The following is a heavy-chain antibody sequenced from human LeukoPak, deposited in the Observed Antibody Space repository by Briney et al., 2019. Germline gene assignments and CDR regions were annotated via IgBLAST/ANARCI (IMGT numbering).Heavy chain of an antibody. CDR1: GFSFSNSF. D-gene: IGHD3-10*01. V-gene: IGHV3-23*01. Sequence: GGSLRLSCAASGFSFSNSFMSWVRQAPGKGLERVSDISGSGSTTNYADSVKGRFTISRDNSKNTLYLQMNILRAEDTAVYYCAKKWFGELFGAFDIWGQGTMVTVSS. J-gene: IGHJ3*02. CDR3: AKKWFGELFGAFDI. CDR2: ISGSGSTT.